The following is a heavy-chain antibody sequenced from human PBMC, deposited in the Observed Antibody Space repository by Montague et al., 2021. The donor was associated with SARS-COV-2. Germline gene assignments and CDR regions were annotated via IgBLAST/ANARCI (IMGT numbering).Heavy chain of an antibody. CDR1: GGSISSGGYY. CDR3: ARVQGITMIVVVMGAFDI. V-gene: IGHV4-31*03. CDR2: IYFSGST. Sequence: TLSLTCTVSGGSISSGGYYWSWIRQHPGKGLEWIGHIYFSGSTYYNPSLKSRVTISVDTSKNQFSLKLSSVTAADTAVYYCARVQGITMIVVVMGAFDIWGQGTMVTVSS. J-gene: IGHJ3*02. D-gene: IGHD3-22*01.